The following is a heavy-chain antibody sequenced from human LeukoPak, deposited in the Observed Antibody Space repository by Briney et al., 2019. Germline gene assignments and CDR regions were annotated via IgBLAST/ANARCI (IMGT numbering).Heavy chain of an antibody. CDR3: VRDPVGGSTIFDC. J-gene: IGHJ4*02. CDR2: TYYRSKWYY. CDR1: GDSVSSNSAA. V-gene: IGHV6-1*01. Sequence: SQTLSLTCVISGDSVSSNSAAWNWIRQSPSRGLEWLGRTYYRSKWYYDYSVDVKSRVTINPDTSKNQFSLQLSSVTPEDTAVYYCVRDPVGGSTIFDCWGQGTLVTVSS. D-gene: IGHD1-26*01.